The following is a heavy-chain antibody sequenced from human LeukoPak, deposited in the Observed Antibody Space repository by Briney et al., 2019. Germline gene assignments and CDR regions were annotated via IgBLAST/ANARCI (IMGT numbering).Heavy chain of an antibody. J-gene: IGHJ4*02. CDR3: ARTAKPGTSDDY. CDR1: DYTFANYG. CDR2: ISAYNGNT. Sequence: GAPETVSYKPSDYTFANYGISWVRQSPGQGLEWMGWISAYNGNTNYAQKLQGRATMTTDTSTSKAYMELRSLRSDDTAVYYCARTAKPGTSDDYWGQGTLVIVSS. D-gene: IGHD6-13*01. V-gene: IGHV1-18*01.